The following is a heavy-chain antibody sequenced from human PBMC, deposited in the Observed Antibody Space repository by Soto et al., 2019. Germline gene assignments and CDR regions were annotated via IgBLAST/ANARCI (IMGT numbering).Heavy chain of an antibody. D-gene: IGHD1-1*01. CDR2: INSRSVYI. V-gene: IGHV3-21*02. Sequence: EVQLVESGGGLVKPGESLTLSCAASGFPFSIYSMDWVRQAPGKGLEWVSSINSRSVYIYYADSVRGRFTISRDKAKNSLYLQMSSLGSEDTGVYFCARGVMLGTAAYGMGVWCQGTTVTVSS. CDR3: ARGVMLGTAAYGMGV. J-gene: IGHJ6*02. CDR1: GFPFSIYS.